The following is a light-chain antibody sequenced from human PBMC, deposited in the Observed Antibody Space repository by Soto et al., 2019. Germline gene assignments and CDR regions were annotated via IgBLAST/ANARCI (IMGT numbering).Light chain of an antibody. CDR2: GNS. CDR1: SSNIGAGYD. Sequence: QSVLTQPPSVSGAPGQRVTISCTGSSSNIGAGYDVHWYQQLPGTAPKVLIYGNSNRPSGVPDRFSGSKSGTSASLAITGLQAGDEADYYCQSYDSSLSGYVFGTGTKVTVL. CDR3: QSYDSSLSGYV. J-gene: IGLJ1*01. V-gene: IGLV1-40*01.